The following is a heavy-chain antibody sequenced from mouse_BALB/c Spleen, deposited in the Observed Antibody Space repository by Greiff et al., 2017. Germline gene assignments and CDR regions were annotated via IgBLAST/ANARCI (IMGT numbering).Heavy chain of an antibody. Sequence: EVNLVESGGGLVQPGGSLRLSCATSGFTFTDYYMSWVRQPPGKALEWLGFIRNKANGYTTEYSASVKGRFTISRDNSQSILYLQMNTLRAEDSATYYCARNDGYRGFAYWGQGTLVTVSA. CDR3: ARNDGYRGFAY. J-gene: IGHJ3*01. CDR1: GFTFTDYY. D-gene: IGHD2-3*01. V-gene: IGHV7-3*02. CDR2: IRNKANGYTT.